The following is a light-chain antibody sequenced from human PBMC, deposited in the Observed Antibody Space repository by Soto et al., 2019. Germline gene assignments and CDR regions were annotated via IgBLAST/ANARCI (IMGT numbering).Light chain of an antibody. J-gene: IGKJ1*01. CDR1: QSIDIW. Sequence: DIQMTQSPSTLSASVGDRVTITCRASQSIDIWLAWYQQKPGKAPKLLIYKTFSLESGVPSRFSGSGSGTEFTLTISSRQPVDYATYYYQIYKSPPWTFGQGTNVEIK. CDR3: QIYKSPPWT. V-gene: IGKV1-5*03. CDR2: KTF.